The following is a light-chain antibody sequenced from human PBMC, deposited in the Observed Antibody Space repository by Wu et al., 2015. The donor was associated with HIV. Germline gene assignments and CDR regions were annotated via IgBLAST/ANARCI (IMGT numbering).Light chain of an antibody. Sequence: EIVMTQSPATLSVSPGERATLSCRASQSVSANLAWYQQKPGQAPRLLIYGASTRATGIPARFSGSGSETEFTLTISSLQSEDFAVYYCQQRSNWPPFGPGTKVDIK. J-gene: IGKJ3*01. CDR1: QSVSAN. CDR2: GAS. V-gene: IGKV3-15*01. CDR3: QQRSNWPP.